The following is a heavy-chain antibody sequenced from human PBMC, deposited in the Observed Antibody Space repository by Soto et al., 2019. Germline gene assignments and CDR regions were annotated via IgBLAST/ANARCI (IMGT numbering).Heavy chain of an antibody. Sequence: VQLQESGPRLVRPSETLSLSCTVSGGSISGYYWNWIRQPPGRGLEWIGYISNTGNTNYNPSLKSRVSISVDTSKNQVSLNLRAVTAEDTALYYCARDSAVGSSKSGFEYWGQGTLVTVSS. V-gene: IGHV4-59*01. CDR1: GGSISGYY. J-gene: IGHJ4*02. D-gene: IGHD2-2*01. CDR2: ISNTGNT. CDR3: ARDSAVGSSKSGFEY.